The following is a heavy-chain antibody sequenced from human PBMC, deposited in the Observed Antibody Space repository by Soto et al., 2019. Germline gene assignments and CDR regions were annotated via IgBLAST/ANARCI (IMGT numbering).Heavy chain of an antibody. Sequence: SSETLSLTCAVYGGSFSGYYWSWIRQPPGKGLEWIGEINHSGSTNYNASLKSRVTISVDTSKNQFSLKLSSVTAADTAVYYCARRLIVVVAADYFDYWGQGTLVTVS. CDR1: GGSFSGYY. V-gene: IGHV4-34*01. CDR3: ARRLIVVVAADYFDY. J-gene: IGHJ4*02. CDR2: INHSGST. D-gene: IGHD2-15*01.